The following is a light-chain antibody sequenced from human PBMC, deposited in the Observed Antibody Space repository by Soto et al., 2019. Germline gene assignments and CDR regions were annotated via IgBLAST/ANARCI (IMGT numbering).Light chain of an antibody. J-gene: IGKJ4*02. V-gene: IGKV3-15*01. CDR2: SAS. Sequence: EIVMTQSPATLSVSPGERVTLSCRARQSVTSNLAWYQQKLGQAPRLLIFSASRRATGIPARFSGSGSETEFPLTISSQQSEDFAVYYCQQYNDWPRTFGEGTRVEIK. CDR3: QQYNDWPRT. CDR1: QSVTSN.